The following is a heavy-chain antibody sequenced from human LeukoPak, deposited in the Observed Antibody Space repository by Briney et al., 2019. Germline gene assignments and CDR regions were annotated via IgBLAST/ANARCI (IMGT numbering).Heavy chain of an antibody. CDR1: GFTFTSSA. D-gene: IGHD4-23*01. CDR2: IVVGSGNT. CDR3: AAVLGGNSPGYYYYYMDV. J-gene: IGHJ6*03. V-gene: IGHV1-58*01. Sequence: SVKVSCKASGFTFTSSAVQWVRQARGQRLEWIGWIVVGSGNTNYAQKFQERVTITRDMSTSTAYMELSSLRSEDTAVYYCAAVLGGNSPGYYYYYMDVWGKGTTVTVSS.